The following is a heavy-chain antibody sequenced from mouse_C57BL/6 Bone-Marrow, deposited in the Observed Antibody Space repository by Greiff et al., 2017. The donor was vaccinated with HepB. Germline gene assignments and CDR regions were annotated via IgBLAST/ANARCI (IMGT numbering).Heavy chain of an antibody. CDR2: ISSGGDYI. V-gene: IGHV5-9-1*02. Sequence: EVQGVESGEGLVKPGGSLKLSCAASGFTFSSYAMSWVRQTPEKRLEWVAYISSGGDYIYYADTVKGRFTISRDNARNTLYLQMSSLKSEDTAMYYCTRDGYYYGSSPAWFAYWGQGTLVTVSA. D-gene: IGHD1-1*01. J-gene: IGHJ3*01. CDR1: GFTFSSYA. CDR3: TRDGYYYGSSPAWFAY.